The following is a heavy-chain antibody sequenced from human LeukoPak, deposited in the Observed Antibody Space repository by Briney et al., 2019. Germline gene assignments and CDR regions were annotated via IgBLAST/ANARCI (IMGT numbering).Heavy chain of an antibody. CDR2: INPNSGNT. Sequence: ASVKVSCKASGYTFTGYYIHWVRQAPGQGLEWMGWINPNSGNTGYAQKFQGRATMTRNTSISTAYMELSSLRSEDTAVYYCARDYDILSGYYSSFDPWGQGTLVTVSS. D-gene: IGHD3-9*01. CDR1: GYTFTGYY. CDR3: ARDYDILSGYYSSFDP. V-gene: IGHV1-8*02. J-gene: IGHJ5*02.